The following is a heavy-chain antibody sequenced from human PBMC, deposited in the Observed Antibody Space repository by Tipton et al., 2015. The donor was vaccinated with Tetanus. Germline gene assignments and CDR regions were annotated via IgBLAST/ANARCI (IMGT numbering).Heavy chain of an antibody. V-gene: IGHV4-30-4*01. CDR1: GGSFTSGDFY. D-gene: IGHD2-2*01. Sequence: TLSLTCAVSGGSFTSGDFYWTWIRQSPGKGLEWIGSIYSSGRAHYSPSLKSRVTISQDTSKNQFSLKLTSVTAADTAVYYCARGSDIVVVPGVTRADWFDPWGQGTLVTVSS. CDR3: ARGSDIVVVPGVTRADWFDP. CDR2: IYSSGRA. J-gene: IGHJ5*02.